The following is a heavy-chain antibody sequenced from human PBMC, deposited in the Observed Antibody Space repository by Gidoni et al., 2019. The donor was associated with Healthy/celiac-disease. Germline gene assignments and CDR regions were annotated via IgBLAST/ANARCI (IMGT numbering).Heavy chain of an antibody. D-gene: IGHD6-19*01. CDR3: ARGFSSRWYLDQADAFEI. CDR1: GYPFTRYG. V-gene: IGHV1-18*01. Sequence: VPLLQSGVEAKKPRAAVKVSCRASGYPFTRYGISWVRQAPGQGLEWIGWISAYNGNTNYAQKLQGRVTMPTGTPTGTAYMELRCLRSDDTAVYDCARGFSSRWYLDQADAFEIWGQGTMGTVSS. J-gene: IGHJ3*02. CDR2: ISAYNGNT.